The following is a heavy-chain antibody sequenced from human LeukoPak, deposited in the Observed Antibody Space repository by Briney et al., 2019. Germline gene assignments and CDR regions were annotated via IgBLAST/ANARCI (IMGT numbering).Heavy chain of an antibody. Sequence: GGSLRLSCTASGFTFSSCAMNWVRQAPGKGLEWVSGIGAGGTFTYYADSVKGRFTISRDNSRNTLYLQMNSLRADDTAVYYCAKDLDYTTYGYYSDYWGQGTLVTVSS. CDR3: AKDLDYTTYGYYSDY. CDR2: IGAGGTFT. CDR1: GFTFSSCA. J-gene: IGHJ4*02. V-gene: IGHV3-23*01. D-gene: IGHD4-11*01.